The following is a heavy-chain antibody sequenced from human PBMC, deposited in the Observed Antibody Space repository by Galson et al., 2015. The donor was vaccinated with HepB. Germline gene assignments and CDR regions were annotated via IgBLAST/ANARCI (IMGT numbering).Heavy chain of an antibody. J-gene: IGHJ4*02. V-gene: IGHV3-7*01. CDR2: IKQDGSEK. D-gene: IGHD4-23*01. CDR3: ARDRAVVTLGAFDY. CDR1: GFTFSSYW. Sequence: SLRLSCAASGFTFSSYWMSWVRQAPGKGLEWVANIKQDGSEKYYVDSVKGRFTISRDNAKNSLYLQMNSLRAEDTAVYYCARDRAVVTLGAFDYWGQGTLVTVPS.